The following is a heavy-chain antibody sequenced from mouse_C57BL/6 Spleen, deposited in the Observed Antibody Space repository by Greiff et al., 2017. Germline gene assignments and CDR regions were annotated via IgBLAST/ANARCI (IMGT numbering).Heavy chain of an antibody. J-gene: IGHJ2*01. CDR3: VSQGSGTSFDY. D-gene: IGHD4-1*01. Sequence: EVQLVESGGGLVQPKGSLKLSCAASGFSFNTYAMNWVRQAPGKGLEWVARIRSKSNNYATYYADSVKDRFTISRADSESMLYLQMNNLKTEDTASDYCVSQGSGTSFDYWGQGTTLTVSS. V-gene: IGHV10-1*01. CDR1: GFSFNTYA. CDR2: IRSKSNNYAT.